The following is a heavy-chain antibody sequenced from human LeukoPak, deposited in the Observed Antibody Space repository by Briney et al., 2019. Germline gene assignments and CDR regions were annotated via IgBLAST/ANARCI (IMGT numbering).Heavy chain of an antibody. CDR1: GYTLTELS. CDR2: FDPEDGET. V-gene: IGHV1-24*01. J-gene: IGHJ3*02. CDR3: ARVPADGANGTPMGDAFDI. D-gene: IGHD4/OR15-4a*01. Sequence: GASVKVSCKVSGYTLTELSMHWVRQAPGKGLEWMGGFDPEDGETIYAQKFQGRVTMTEDTSTDTAYMELSSLRSEDTAVYYCARVPADGANGTPMGDAFDIWGQGTMVTVSS.